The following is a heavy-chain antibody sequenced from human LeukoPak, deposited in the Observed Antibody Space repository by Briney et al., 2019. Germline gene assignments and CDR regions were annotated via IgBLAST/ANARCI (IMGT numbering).Heavy chain of an antibody. Sequence: PGGSLRLSCAASGFNFSSYAMHWVRQAPGKGLEWVAVISYDGSNKYYADFVKGRFTISRDNSKNTLYLQMNSLRAEDTAVYYCARVPGEDRFLEWSISSYYMDVWGKGTTVTVSS. V-gene: IGHV3-30*04. CDR1: GFNFSSYA. D-gene: IGHD3-3*01. J-gene: IGHJ6*03. CDR3: ARVPGEDRFLEWSISSYYMDV. CDR2: ISYDGSNK.